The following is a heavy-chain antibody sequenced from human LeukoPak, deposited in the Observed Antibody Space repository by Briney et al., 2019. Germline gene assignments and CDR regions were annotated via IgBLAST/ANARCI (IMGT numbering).Heavy chain of an antibody. Sequence: GGSLRLSWAASGFTVSNNYMSWDRQAPGKGLEWVSVIYSGSNTYYADSVKGRFTISRDNSKYTLFLQMNSLRAEDTAVYYCARGSAASGFDPWGQGTLVTDSS. V-gene: IGHV3-53*01. J-gene: IGHJ5*02. D-gene: IGHD6-13*01. CDR3: ARGSAASGFDP. CDR2: IYSGSNT. CDR1: GFTVSNNY.